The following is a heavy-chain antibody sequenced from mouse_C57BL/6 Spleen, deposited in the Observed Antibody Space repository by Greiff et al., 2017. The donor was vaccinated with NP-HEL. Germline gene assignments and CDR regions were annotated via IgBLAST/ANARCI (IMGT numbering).Heavy chain of an antibody. D-gene: IGHD1-1*01. Sequence: VQLQQSGPGLVQPSQSLSITCTVSGFSLTSYGVHWVRQSPGKGLEWLGVIWSGGSTDYNAAFISRLSISKDNSKGQVFFKMNSLQADDTAIYYCARNRITTVVAYYYAMDYWGQGTSVTVSS. CDR3: ARNRITTVVAYYYAMDY. CDR2: IWSGGST. V-gene: IGHV2-2*01. CDR1: GFSLTSYG. J-gene: IGHJ4*01.